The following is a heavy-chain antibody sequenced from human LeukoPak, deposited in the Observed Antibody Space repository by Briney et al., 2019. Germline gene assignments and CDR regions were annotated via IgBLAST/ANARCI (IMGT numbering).Heavy chain of an antibody. CDR1: GFTFNSYN. Sequence: TGGSLRLSCTASGFTFNSYNMNWVRQAPGKGLEWVSYISSSTNSIYYADSVKGRFTISRDNSKNTLYLQMNSLRAEDTAVYYCARSLVGAFDAFDIWGQGTMVIVSS. CDR3: ARSLVGAFDAFDI. CDR2: ISSSTNSI. J-gene: IGHJ3*02. D-gene: IGHD1-26*01. V-gene: IGHV3-48*01.